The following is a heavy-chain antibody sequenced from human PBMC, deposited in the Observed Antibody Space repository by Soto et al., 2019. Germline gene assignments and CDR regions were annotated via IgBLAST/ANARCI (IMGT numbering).Heavy chain of an antibody. CDR2: IFSGGVTT. Sequence: PGGSLRLSCSASGFTVSTYTMGWVRLAPGKGLEWVSTIFSGGVTTKYADSVTGRFSISRDNSKNILYLQMNSLGVDDTAVYYCARDRQPDGIWTFDYWGRGSLVTVSS. CDR3: ARDRQPDGIWTFDY. J-gene: IGHJ4*02. D-gene: IGHD2-15*01. V-gene: IGHV3-23*01. CDR1: GFTVSTYT.